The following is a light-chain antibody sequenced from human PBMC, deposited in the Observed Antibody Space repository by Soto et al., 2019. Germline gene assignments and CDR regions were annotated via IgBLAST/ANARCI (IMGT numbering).Light chain of an antibody. J-gene: IGKJ5*01. CDR2: DAS. Sequence: EIVLTQSPATLSLSPGERATLSCRASQTVSSYLAWCQQKPGQAPRLLIYDASNRATDIPPRFSGSGSGTDFTLTISSLEPEDFAVYYCQQRNYWPITFGQGTRLEIK. CDR3: QQRNYWPIT. CDR1: QTVSSY. V-gene: IGKV3-11*01.